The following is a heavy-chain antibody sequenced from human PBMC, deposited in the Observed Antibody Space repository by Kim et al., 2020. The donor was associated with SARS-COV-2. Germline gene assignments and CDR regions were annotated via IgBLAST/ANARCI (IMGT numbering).Heavy chain of an antibody. V-gene: IGHV3-23*01. Sequence: KGRFTISRDNSKNTLYLQMNSLRAEDTAVYYCAKAKGDITMVRELGVFDYWGQGTLVTVSS. CDR3: AKAKGDITMVRELGVFDY. J-gene: IGHJ4*02. D-gene: IGHD3-10*01.